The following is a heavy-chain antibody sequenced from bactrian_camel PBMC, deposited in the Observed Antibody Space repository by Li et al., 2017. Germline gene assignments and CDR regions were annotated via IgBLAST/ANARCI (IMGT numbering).Heavy chain of an antibody. CDR1: GYTYNRNC. Sequence: HVQLVESGGGSVQAGGSLRLSCAASGYTYNRNCMAWFRQAPGKEREGVARIATGSGNTYYADSVKGRFTISQDNAMNTLYLQMDSLKPEDSAMYYCARSRFVFRGCDLSTSGYYYGGQGTQVTVS. D-gene: IGHD5*01. CDR2: IATGSGNT. CDR3: ARSRFVFRGCDLSTSGYYY. V-gene: IGHV3S1*01. J-gene: IGHJ4*01.